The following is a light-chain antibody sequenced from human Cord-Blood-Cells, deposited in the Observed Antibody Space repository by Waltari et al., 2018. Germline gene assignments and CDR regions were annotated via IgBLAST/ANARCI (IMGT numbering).Light chain of an antibody. Sequence: QSVLTQPPSASGTPGQRVTIPCSGSSSNLGSNTVNWYQQLPGTAPKLLIYRNNQRPSGVPDRFSGSKSCTSASLAISGLQAEDEADYYCAAWDDSLNGVVFGGGTKLTVL. CDR3: AAWDDSLNGVV. CDR1: SSNLGSNT. CDR2: RNN. J-gene: IGLJ2*01. V-gene: IGLV1-44*01.